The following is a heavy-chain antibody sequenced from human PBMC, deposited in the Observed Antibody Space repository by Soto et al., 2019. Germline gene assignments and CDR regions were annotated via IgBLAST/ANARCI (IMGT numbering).Heavy chain of an antibody. CDR1: GGSISSSSYY. J-gene: IGHJ4*02. D-gene: IGHD1-1*01. V-gene: IGHV4-39*01. Sequence: SETLSLTCTVSGGSISSSSYYWGWIRQPPGKGLEWIGSIYYSGSTYYNPSLKSRVTISVDTSKNQFSLKLSSVSVEDTAVYYCPTAYCNAWNTYWGQGTQVTVSS. CDR3: PTAYCNAWNTY. CDR2: IYYSGST.